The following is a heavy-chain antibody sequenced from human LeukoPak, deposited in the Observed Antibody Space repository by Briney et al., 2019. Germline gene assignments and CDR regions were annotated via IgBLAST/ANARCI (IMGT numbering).Heavy chain of an antibody. J-gene: IGHJ3*02. CDR2: IKQDESEK. Sequence: PGGSLRLSCEASGFTFNNYWMSWFRQAPGKGLEWVANIKQDESEKNYVDSVKGRFTISRDNSKNTLYLQMNSLRAEDTAVYYCAGITDYDSSGYYYVFAFDIWGQGTMVTVSS. CDR1: GFTFNNYW. CDR3: AGITDYDSSGYYYVFAFDI. V-gene: IGHV3-7*03. D-gene: IGHD3-22*01.